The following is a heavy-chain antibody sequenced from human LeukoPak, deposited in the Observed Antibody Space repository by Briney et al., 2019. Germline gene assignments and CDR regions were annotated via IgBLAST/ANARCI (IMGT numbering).Heavy chain of an antibody. J-gene: IGHJ4*02. Sequence: GESLKISCKGSGYSFTSYWIGWVRQMPGKGLEWMGIIYPGDSDTRYSPSFQGQVTISADKSISTAYLQWSSLKASDTAMYYCXXXSGDFWSGYYIDYWGQGTLVTVSS. V-gene: IGHV5-51*01. CDR3: XXXSGDFWSGYYIDY. CDR1: GYSFTSYW. D-gene: IGHD3-3*01. CDR2: IYPGDSDT.